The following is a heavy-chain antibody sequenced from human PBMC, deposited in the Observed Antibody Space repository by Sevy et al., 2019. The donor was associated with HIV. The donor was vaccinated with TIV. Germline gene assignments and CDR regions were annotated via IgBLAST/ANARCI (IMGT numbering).Heavy chain of an antibody. CDR3: XKDMVAHQKLTXFGVVRHRVXRYFDY. V-gene: IGHV3-30*18. Sequence: GGSLRLSCAAXGFTFSSYGMHWVRQAPGKGLEWVAVISYDGSNKYYADSVKGRFTISRDNSKNTLYLQMNSLRAEDTAVYYCXKDMVAHQKLTXFGVVRHRVXRYFDYWGQGTLVTVSS. CDR1: GFTFSSYG. J-gene: IGHJ4*02. CDR2: ISYDGSNK. D-gene: IGHD3-3*01.